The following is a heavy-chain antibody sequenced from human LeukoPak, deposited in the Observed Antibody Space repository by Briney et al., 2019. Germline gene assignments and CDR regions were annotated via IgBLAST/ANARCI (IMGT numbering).Heavy chain of an antibody. CDR3: ARPHNWNYPYYFDY. D-gene: IGHD1-7*01. V-gene: IGHV4-38-2*01. CDR1: GYSISSGYY. CDR2: MYYSGST. Sequence: SETLSLTCAVSGYSISSGYYWGWIRQAPGKGLEWIGSMYYSGSTYYNPSLKSRVTISVDTSKNQFSLKLRSVTAADTAVYYCARPHNWNYPYYFDYWGQGTLVTVSS. J-gene: IGHJ4*02.